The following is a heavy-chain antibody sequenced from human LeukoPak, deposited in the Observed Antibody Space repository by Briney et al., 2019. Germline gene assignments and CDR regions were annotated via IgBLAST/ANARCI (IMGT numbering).Heavy chain of an antibody. J-gene: IGHJ4*02. CDR3: TRLPDYGDSKFDY. D-gene: IGHD4-17*01. CDR1: GFTFSGSA. V-gene: IGHV3-73*01. Sequence: GGSLRLSCAASGFTFSGSAMHWVRQASGKGLEWVGRIRSRADSYATAYAASGKGRFTISRDDSKNTAYLQMNSLKTEDTAVYYCTRLPDYGDSKFDYWGQGSLVTVSS. CDR2: IRSRADSYAT.